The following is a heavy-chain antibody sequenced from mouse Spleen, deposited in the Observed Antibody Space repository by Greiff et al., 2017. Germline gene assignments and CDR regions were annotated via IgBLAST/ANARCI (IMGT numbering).Heavy chain of an antibody. D-gene: IGHD2-1*01. CDR1: GYAFSSSW. CDR3: ASPYGNFYYYAMDY. V-gene: IGHV1-82*01. CDR2: IYPGDGDT. J-gene: IGHJ4*01. Sequence: VQLQQSGPELVKPGASVKISCKASGYAFSSSWMNWVKQRPGKGLEWIGRIYPGDGDTNYNGKFKGKATLTADKSSSTAYMQLSSLTSEDSAVYFCASPYGNFYYYAMDYWGQGTSVTVSS.